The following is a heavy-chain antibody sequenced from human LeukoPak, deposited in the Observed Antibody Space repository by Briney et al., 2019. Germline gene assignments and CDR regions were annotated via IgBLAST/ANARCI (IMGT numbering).Heavy chain of an antibody. J-gene: IGHJ4*02. V-gene: IGHV1-2*02. D-gene: IGHD2-2*01. CDR3: ARGSGTSWFDY. CDR1: GYTFTANY. CDR2: INPRSGGT. Sequence: ASVKVSFKASGYTFTANYMHWVRQAPGQGLEWMGWINPRSGGTNYGERFRGRVTMTRDTSITTAYMELSSLRFDDTAVYHCARGSGTSWFDYWGQGTLVTVSS.